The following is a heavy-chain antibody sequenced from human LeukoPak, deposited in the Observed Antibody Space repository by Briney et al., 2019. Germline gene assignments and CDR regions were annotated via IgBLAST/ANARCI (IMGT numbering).Heavy chain of an antibody. D-gene: IGHD3-10*01. CDR2: IKPDGSQK. J-gene: IGHJ3*02. V-gene: IGHV3-7*05. CDR1: GFSFRSFW. Sequence: PGGSLRLSCVGSGFSFRSFWMSWVRQAPGKGLEWVANIKPDGSQKYFVDSVRGRFTISRDNAKNSVYLQMTSLRAEDTALYYCVRDGMGGIKGFDIWGQGTMVTVSS. CDR3: VRDGMGGIKGFDI.